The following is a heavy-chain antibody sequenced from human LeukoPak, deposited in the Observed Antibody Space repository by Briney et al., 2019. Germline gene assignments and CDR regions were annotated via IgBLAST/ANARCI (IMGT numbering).Heavy chain of an antibody. V-gene: IGHV4-39*01. J-gene: IGHJ4*02. D-gene: IGHD3-22*01. CDR2: IYYSGST. CDR3: ASQRNDYYDSSGHDY. CDR1: GDSTSNINYY. Sequence: SETLSLTCTVSGDSTSNINYYWGWIRQPPGKGLKWIGSIYYSGSTYYNPSLTSRVTISVDTSKNQFSLKLSSVTAADTAVYYCASQRNDYYDSSGHDYWGQGTLATVSS.